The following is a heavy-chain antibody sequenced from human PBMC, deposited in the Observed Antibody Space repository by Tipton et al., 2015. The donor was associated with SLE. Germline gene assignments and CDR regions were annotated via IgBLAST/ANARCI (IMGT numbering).Heavy chain of an antibody. CDR3: AKGAGAGYSSSWYTFDY. CDR1: GFTVSSNY. J-gene: IGHJ4*02. Sequence: LRLSCAASGFTVSSNYMSWVRQAPGKGLEWVSVIYSSGSTNYNPSLKSRVTISVDTSKNQFSLKLSSVTAADTAVYYCAKGAGAGYSSSWYTFDYWGQGTLVTVSP. D-gene: IGHD6-13*01. V-gene: IGHV4-34*08. CDR2: IYSSGST.